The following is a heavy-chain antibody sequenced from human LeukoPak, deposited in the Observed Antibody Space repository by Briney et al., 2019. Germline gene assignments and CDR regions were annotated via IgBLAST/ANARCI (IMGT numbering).Heavy chain of an antibody. CDR1: GLTVSSNY. CDR3: ARTLHDFWSGYYISEGYFDY. CDR2: IYSGGST. D-gene: IGHD3-3*01. J-gene: IGHJ4*02. Sequence: GGSLRLSCAASGLTVSSNYMSWVRQAPGKGLEWVSVIYSGGSTYYADSVKGRFTISRDNSKNTLYLQMNSLRAEDTAVYYCARTLHDFWSGYYISEGYFDYWGQGTLVTVSS. V-gene: IGHV3-66*02.